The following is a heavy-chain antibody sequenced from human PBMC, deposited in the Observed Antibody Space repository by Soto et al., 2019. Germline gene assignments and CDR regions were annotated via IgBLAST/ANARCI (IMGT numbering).Heavy chain of an antibody. J-gene: IGHJ4*02. D-gene: IGHD1-1*01. Sequence: QVQLQESGPGLVKPSQTLSLTCTVSGGSISSGGYYWSWIRQHPGKGLEWIGHVYYTGSTSYSPSLKSRLTISVDTSKNQFSLRLNSVSAADTAVYYCARDRSNSPDLFDSWGQGTLVTVSS. CDR1: GGSISSGGYY. CDR3: ARDRSNSPDLFDS. CDR2: VYYTGST. V-gene: IGHV4-30-4*08.